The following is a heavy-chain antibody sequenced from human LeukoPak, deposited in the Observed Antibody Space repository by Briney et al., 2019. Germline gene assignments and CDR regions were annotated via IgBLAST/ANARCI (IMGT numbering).Heavy chain of an antibody. CDR1: GYTFTNYG. CDR3: ARAMDYCSGGSCYSGDYYYYMDV. Sequence: ASVKVSCKASGYTFTNYGISWVRQAPGQGLEWMGWINPNSGGTNYAQKFQGRVTMTRDTSISTAYMELSRLRSDDTAVYYCARAMDYCSGGSCYSGDYYYYMDVWGKGTTVTISS. CDR2: INPNSGGT. V-gene: IGHV1-2*02. J-gene: IGHJ6*03. D-gene: IGHD2-15*01.